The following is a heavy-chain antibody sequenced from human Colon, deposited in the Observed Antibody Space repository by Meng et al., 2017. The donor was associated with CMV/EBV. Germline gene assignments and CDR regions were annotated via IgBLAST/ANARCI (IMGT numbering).Heavy chain of an antibody. D-gene: IGHD3-16*02. CDR3: ARVGAIVQGYYYGMDV. V-gene: IGHV3-49*04. CDR2: IRSKAYGGTT. CDR1: GFTFGDYA. Sequence: GESLKISCTSSGFTFGDYAMTWVRQAPGKGLEWVSFIRSKAYGGTTDYAASVKGRFTISRDDSKSIAYLQMNGLKTEDIAVYYCARVGAIVQGYYYGMDVWGQGTTVTVSS. J-gene: IGHJ6*02.